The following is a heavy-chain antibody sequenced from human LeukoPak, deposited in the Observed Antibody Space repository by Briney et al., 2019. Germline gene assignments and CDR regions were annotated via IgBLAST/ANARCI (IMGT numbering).Heavy chain of an antibody. D-gene: IGHD2/OR15-2a*01. J-gene: IGHJ6*03. V-gene: IGHV3-9*01. CDR2: ISWNSDKI. CDR3: AKGGIHRGYYFYYMDV. Sequence: RSGGSLRLSCAASGFTFDDYAMHWVRQAPGKGLEWVSGISWNSDKIGYADSVKGRFTISRDNAKNSLYLQMNSLRPEDTALYYCAKGGIHRGYYFYYMDVWGKGTTVTISS. CDR1: GFTFDDYA.